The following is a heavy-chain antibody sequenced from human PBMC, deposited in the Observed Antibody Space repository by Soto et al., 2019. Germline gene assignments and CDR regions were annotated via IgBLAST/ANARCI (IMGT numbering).Heavy chain of an antibody. CDR1: GFTFSSYS. CDR2: ISSSSSTI. D-gene: IGHD3-10*01. J-gene: IGHJ4*02. CDR3: ARDVVMYYYGSGSLY. Sequence: PGGSLRLSCAASGFTFSSYSMNWVRQAPGKGLEWVSYISSSSSTIYYADSVKGRFTISRDNAKNSLYLQMNSLRAEDTAVYYCARDVVMYYYGSGSLYWGQGTLVTVSS. V-gene: IGHV3-48*01.